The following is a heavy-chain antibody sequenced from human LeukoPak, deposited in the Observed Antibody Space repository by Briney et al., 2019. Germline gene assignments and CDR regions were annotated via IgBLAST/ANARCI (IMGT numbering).Heavy chain of an antibody. CDR1: GFTFSDYY. V-gene: IGHV3-30*02. Sequence: GGSLRLSCATSGFTFSDYYMSWIRQAPGKGLEWVAFIRYDGSNKYYADSVKGRFTISRDNSKNTLYLQMNSLRAEDTAVYYCAKDPDGHLNYWGQGTLVTVSS. CDR3: AKDPDGHLNY. D-gene: IGHD1-14*01. CDR2: IRYDGSNK. J-gene: IGHJ4*02.